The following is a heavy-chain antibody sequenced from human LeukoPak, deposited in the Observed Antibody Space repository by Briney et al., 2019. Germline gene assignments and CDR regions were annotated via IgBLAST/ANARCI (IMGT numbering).Heavy chain of an antibody. CDR1: GFTFSSYG. J-gene: IGHJ5*02. D-gene: IGHD3-3*01. CDR2: ISYDGSNK. CDR3: ARDIRYDFWSGYLGFDP. V-gene: IGHV3-30*03. Sequence: PGGSLRLSCAASGFTFSSYGMHWVRQAPGKGLEWVAVISYDGSNKYYADSVKGRFTISRDNSKNTLYLQMNSLRAEDTAVYYCARDIRYDFWSGYLGFDPWGQGTLVTVSS.